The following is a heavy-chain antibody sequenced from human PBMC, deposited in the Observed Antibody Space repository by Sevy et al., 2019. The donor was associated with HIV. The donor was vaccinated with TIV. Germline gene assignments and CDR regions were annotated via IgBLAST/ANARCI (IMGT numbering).Heavy chain of an antibody. CDR1: GFTFSNAW. Sequence: GGSLRLSCAASGFTFSNAWMNWVRQAPGKGLEWVGRIKSKNDGGTTDHAAPVKGRFTISRDDSKNMRYLEMNSLKAEDTAVYYCTTDPYYSGSGLQPYFDYWGQGTLVTVSS. D-gene: IGHD3-10*01. CDR2: IKSKNDGGTT. J-gene: IGHJ4*02. V-gene: IGHV3-15*07. CDR3: TTDPYYSGSGLQPYFDY.